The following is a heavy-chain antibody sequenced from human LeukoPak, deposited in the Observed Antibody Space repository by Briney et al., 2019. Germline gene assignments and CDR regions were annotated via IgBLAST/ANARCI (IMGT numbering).Heavy chain of an antibody. V-gene: IGHV3-30*18. D-gene: IGHD6-25*01. CDR3: AKEPTSYSSGWYFHH. CDR2: IPHDGRTE. J-gene: IGHJ1*01. CDR1: GFIFSNYG. Sequence: GGSLRLSCAASGFIFSNYGMHWVRQAPGKGPEWVAVIPHDGRTEFYADSVKGRFTISRDNSKNTLDLQMFSLRAEDTAVYYCAKEPTSYSSGWYFHHWGQGTLVTVSS.